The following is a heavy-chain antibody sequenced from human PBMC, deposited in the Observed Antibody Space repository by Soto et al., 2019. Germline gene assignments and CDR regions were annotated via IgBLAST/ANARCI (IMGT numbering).Heavy chain of an antibody. CDR3: ARARGQRYRNAFLV. Sequence: PSETLSLTCAVYGGSFSGYYWSWIRQPPGKGLEWIGEINHSGSTNYNPSLKSRVTISVDTSKNQFSLKLSSATAADTAVYFCARARGQRYRNAFLVWGRGTMVTVSS. J-gene: IGHJ3*01. D-gene: IGHD3-9*01. CDR2: INHSGST. CDR1: GGSFSGYY. V-gene: IGHV4-34*01.